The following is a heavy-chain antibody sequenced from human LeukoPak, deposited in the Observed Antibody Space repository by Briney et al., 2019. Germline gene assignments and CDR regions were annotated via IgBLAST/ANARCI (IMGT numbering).Heavy chain of an antibody. CDR3: ARGYSSSRYNWFDP. J-gene: IGHJ5*02. V-gene: IGHV3-20*04. Sequence: GGSLRLSCAASGFTFDDYGMSWVRQAPGKGLEWVSGTNWNGGSTGYADSVKGRFTISRDNAKNTLYLQMNSLRAEDTAVYYCARGYSSSRYNWFDPWGQGTLVTVSS. CDR1: GFTFDDYG. D-gene: IGHD6-13*01. CDR2: TNWNGGST.